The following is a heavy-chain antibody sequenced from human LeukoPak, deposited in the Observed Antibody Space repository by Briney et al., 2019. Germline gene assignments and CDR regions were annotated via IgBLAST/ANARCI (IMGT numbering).Heavy chain of an antibody. CDR3: ARELRGPYSSGSYYYDY. CDR2: IIPILGIA. D-gene: IGHD6-19*01. Sequence: SVKVSCKASGGTFSSYAISWVRQAPGQGLEWMGRIIPILGIANYAQKFQGRVTITADKSTSIAYMELSSLRSEDTAVYYCARELRGPYSSGSYYYDYWGQGTLVTVSS. J-gene: IGHJ4*02. V-gene: IGHV1-69*04. CDR1: GGTFSSYA.